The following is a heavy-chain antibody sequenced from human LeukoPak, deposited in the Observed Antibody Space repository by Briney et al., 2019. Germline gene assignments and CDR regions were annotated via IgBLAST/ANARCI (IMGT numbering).Heavy chain of an antibody. CDR2: IYPGDSDT. CDR3: ARYSVAGFGESKYYYYGMDL. Sequence: KAGGSLQISCKGSGYRFTSYWIGWVRQVPGKGLEGMGIIYPGDSDTRYSPSLEGQVTISADKSISTAYLQWSSLKASDTAMYYCARYSVAGFGESKYYYYGMDLWGQGTTVTVSS. CDR1: GYRFTSYW. V-gene: IGHV5-51*03. D-gene: IGHD3-10*01. J-gene: IGHJ6*02.